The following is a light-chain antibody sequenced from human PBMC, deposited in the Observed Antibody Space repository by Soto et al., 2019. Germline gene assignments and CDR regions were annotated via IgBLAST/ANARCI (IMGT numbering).Light chain of an antibody. V-gene: IGKV3-15*01. CDR3: QQYGSSPIT. CDR2: GVS. CDR1: QSVRSN. Sequence: EIGLTQSAATLSVSPGERATLPCRASQSVRSNLAWYQQKPGQAPRLLIYGVSTRATGVPTRFSGSGYGTEFTLTISSLQPEDFALYYGQQYGSSPITFGQGTRLEIK. J-gene: IGKJ5*01.